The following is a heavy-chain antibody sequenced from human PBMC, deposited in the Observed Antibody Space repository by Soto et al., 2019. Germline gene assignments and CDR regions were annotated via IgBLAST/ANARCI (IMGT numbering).Heavy chain of an antibody. D-gene: IGHD6-19*01. CDR2: INPNSGGT. CDR3: ARTPQEKNAVPGHWYFDL. V-gene: IGHV1-2*04. CDR1: GYTFTGYY. J-gene: IGHJ2*01. Sequence: QVQLVQSGAEVKKPGASVKVSCKASGYTFTGYYMHWVRQAPGQGLEWMGWINPNSGGTNYAQKFEGWVTMTRDTSISTAYMELSRLRSDDTAVYYCARTPQEKNAVPGHWYFDLWGRGTLVTVSS.